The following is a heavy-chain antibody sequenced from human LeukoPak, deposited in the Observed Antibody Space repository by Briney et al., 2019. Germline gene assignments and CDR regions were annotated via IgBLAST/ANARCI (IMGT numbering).Heavy chain of an antibody. CDR3: TRGPPDGSGNYYPGDF. V-gene: IGHV3-74*01. CDR1: GFTFSSHW. J-gene: IGHJ4*02. D-gene: IGHD3-10*01. Sequence: GGSLRLSCAASGFTFSSHWMHWVRQAPGKGLVWVSRISSDGTNTNYADSVKGRFTISRDNAENTLYLQMNSLRVEDTAVYYCTRGPPDGSGNYYPGDFWGRGTLVTVSS. CDR2: ISSDGTNT.